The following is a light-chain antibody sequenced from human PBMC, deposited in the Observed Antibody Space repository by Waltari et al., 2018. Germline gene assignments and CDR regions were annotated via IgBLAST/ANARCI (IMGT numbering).Light chain of an antibody. V-gene: IGLV1-51*01. Sequence: SVSAASGQKVTISCSGSSSNIGNNYVSWYQQLPRTAPKLLIYDNNQRPSGIPGRFSGSKSGTSATLGITGLQTGDEADYFCGTWDSSLSALVFGGGTKLTVL. CDR2: DNN. CDR1: SSNIGNNY. CDR3: GTWDSSLSALV. J-gene: IGLJ2*01.